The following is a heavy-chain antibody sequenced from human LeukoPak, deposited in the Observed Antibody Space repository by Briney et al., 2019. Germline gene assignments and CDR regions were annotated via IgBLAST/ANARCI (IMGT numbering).Heavy chain of an antibody. CDR2: MYHSGSS. CDR1: GYSISSGYY. V-gene: IGHV4-38-2*02. Sequence: SETLSLTFSVSGYSISSGYYWTWIRQPPGKGLEWIGNMYHSGSSYNNPSLKSRVTISVDTSKNQFSLQLSSVSAADTAVYYCARGGGNGVGWVGQYYYMDVWGKGITVTVSS. J-gene: IGHJ6*03. CDR3: ARGGGNGVGWVGQYYYMDV. D-gene: IGHD3-3*01.